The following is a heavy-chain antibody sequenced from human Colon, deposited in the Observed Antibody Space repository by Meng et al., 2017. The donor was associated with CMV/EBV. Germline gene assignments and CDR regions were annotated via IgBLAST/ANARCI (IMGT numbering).Heavy chain of an antibody. CDR3: AKTIAPGTLARPFDP. D-gene: IGHD6-6*01. V-gene: IGHV3-48*01. Sequence: GESLKISCAASGFTFSSYSMNWVRQAPGKGLEWVSYISSSSSTIYYADSVKGRFTISRDNSNNTLYLQVNSLRAEDTAVYYCAKTIAPGTLARPFDPWGQGTLVTVSS. J-gene: IGHJ5*02. CDR1: GFTFSSYS. CDR2: ISSSSSTI.